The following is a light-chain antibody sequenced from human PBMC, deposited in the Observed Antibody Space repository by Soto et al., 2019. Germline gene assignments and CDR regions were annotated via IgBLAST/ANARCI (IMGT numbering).Light chain of an antibody. CDR1: QSLLHSNGNNY. CDR2: VGS. Sequence: IALTQSPLSLPVTPGEPASISCRSSQSLLHSNGNNYLGWYLQKPGQSPQLLLYVGSNRASGVPDRFSGSGSGTDFTLKVSRVEAEDVGVYYCMQALQTPWAFGQGTKVEV. V-gene: IGKV2-28*01. J-gene: IGKJ1*01. CDR3: MQALQTPWA.